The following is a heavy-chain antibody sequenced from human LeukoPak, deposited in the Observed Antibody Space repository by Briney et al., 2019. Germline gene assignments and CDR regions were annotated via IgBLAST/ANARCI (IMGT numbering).Heavy chain of an antibody. CDR3: ARDRSYSSFDY. CDR1: GGSFSGYY. V-gene: IGHV4-4*07. D-gene: IGHD6-19*01. J-gene: IGHJ4*02. CDR2: IYTSGST. Sequence: SETLSLTCAVYGGSFSGYYWSWIRQPAGKGLEWIGRIYTSGSTNYNPSLKSRVTMSVDTSKNQFSLKLSSVTAADTAVYYCARDRSYSSFDYWGQGTLVTVSS.